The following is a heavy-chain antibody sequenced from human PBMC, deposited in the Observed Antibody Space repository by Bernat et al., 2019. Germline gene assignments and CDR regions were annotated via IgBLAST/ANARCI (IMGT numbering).Heavy chain of an antibody. CDR2: INRDGSIT. Sequence: EVQLVESGGGLVQPGGSLRLSCAASGFTFSSYWMHWVRQAPGKGLVWVARINRDGSITTYADSVRGRFTTSRDNAKNTLFLQMTSLTAEDTAVYYCVRIGHSTSSLGIDYWGQGALVSVSS. V-gene: IGHV3-74*01. D-gene: IGHD6-6*01. CDR3: VRIGHSTSSLGIDY. CDR1: GFTFSSYW. J-gene: IGHJ4*02.